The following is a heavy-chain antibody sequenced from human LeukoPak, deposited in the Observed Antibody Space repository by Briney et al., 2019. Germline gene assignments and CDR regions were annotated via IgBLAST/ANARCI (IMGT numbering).Heavy chain of an antibody. D-gene: IGHD3-3*02. V-gene: IGHV1-3*01. CDR1: GYTFTSYA. J-gene: IGHJ3*02. CDR3: ARDRIRGAFDI. CDR2: INAGNGNT. Sequence: ASVKVSCKASGYTFTSYAMHWVRQAPGQRLERMGWINAGNGNTKYSQKFQGRVTITRDTSASTAYMELSSLRSEDTAVYYCARDRIRGAFDIWGQGQWSPSLQ.